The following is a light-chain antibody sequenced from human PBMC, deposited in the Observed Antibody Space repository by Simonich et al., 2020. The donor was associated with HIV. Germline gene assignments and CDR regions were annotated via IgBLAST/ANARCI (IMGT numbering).Light chain of an antibody. Sequence: DIVMTQSPDSLAVSLGERATINCKSSQSVLYSSNNKNYLAWYQKKPGQPPKLLIDWASTRESGVPDRFSGSESGTDFTLTISSLQAEDVAVYYCQQYYSTPWTFGQGTKVEIK. J-gene: IGKJ1*01. CDR2: WAS. CDR3: QQYYSTPWT. V-gene: IGKV4-1*01. CDR1: QSVLYSSNNKNY.